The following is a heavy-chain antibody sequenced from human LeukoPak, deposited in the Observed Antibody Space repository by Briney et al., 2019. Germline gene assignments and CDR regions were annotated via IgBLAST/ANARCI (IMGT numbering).Heavy chain of an antibody. V-gene: IGHV1-69*05. CDR2: IIVIFGAA. Sequence: SVKVSCKASGGTFRSNAISWVRQAPGQGLEWMAEIIVIFGAARNAQKFQGRVTITTAESTSTAYMELSSLRSEDTAVYYCARVATSGTTGPLDYWGQGTLVTVSS. CDR1: GGTFRSNA. CDR3: ARVATSGTTGPLDY. J-gene: IGHJ4*02. D-gene: IGHD1-1*01.